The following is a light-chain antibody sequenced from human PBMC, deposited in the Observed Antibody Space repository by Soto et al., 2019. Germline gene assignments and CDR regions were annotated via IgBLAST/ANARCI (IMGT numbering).Light chain of an antibody. J-gene: IGKJ1*01. CDR2: GAS. CDR3: GSDEWT. V-gene: IGKV3-20*01. CDR1: QSIRSPF. Sequence: EIVLTQSPATLSLSPGERATLSCRASQSIRSPFLAWYQQKPGQAPRLFIHGASSGATGIPDRFSGSGSGTDFTLTISRLEPEDFAVYYCGSDEWTFGQGTKVE.